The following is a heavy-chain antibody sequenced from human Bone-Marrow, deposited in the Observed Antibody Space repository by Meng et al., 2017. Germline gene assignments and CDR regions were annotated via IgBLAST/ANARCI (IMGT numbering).Heavy chain of an antibody. CDR1: GYTFTSYG. J-gene: IGHJ3*02. D-gene: IGHD6-13*01. Sequence: ASVKVSCKASGYTFTSYGISWVRQAPGQGLERMGWISAYNGNTNYAQKLQGRVTMTTDTSTSTAYMELRSLRSDDTAVYYCARVLVQKPGYSSSPRYAFDIWGQGTMVTVSS. V-gene: IGHV1-18*01. CDR3: ARVLVQKPGYSSSPRYAFDI. CDR2: ISAYNGNT.